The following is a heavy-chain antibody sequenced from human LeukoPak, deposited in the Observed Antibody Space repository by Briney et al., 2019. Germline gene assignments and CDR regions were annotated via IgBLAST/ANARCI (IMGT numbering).Heavy chain of an antibody. J-gene: IGHJ3*02. Sequence: GASVKVSCKASGYTFTGYYMHWVRQAPGQGLEWMGWINPNSGGTNYAQKFQGRVTMTRDTSISTAYMELSRLGSDDTAVYYCARERGYCVSSSCYTSDAFDIWGQGTMVTVSS. CDR2: INPNSGGT. D-gene: IGHD2-2*02. V-gene: IGHV1-2*02. CDR3: ARERGYCVSSSCYTSDAFDI. CDR1: GYTFTGYY.